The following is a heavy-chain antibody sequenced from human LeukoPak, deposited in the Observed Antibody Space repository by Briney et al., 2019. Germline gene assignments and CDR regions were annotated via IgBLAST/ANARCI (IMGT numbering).Heavy chain of an antibody. CDR2: ISGSGGST. CDR1: GFTFSKYW. Sequence: PGGSLRLSCAASGFTFSKYWMHWVRQAPGKGLVWVSSISGSGGSTYYADSVKGRFTISRDNSKNTLYLQMNSLRGEDTAVYYCAKDREGTIADYFDYWGQGTLVTVSS. CDR3: AKDREGTIADYFDY. V-gene: IGHV3-23*01. J-gene: IGHJ4*02. D-gene: IGHD1-7*01.